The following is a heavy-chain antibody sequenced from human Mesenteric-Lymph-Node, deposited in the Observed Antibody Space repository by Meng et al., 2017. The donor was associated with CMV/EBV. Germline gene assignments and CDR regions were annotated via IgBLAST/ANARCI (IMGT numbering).Heavy chain of an antibody. J-gene: IGHJ3*02. CDR3: ARDKFVRGLGNAFDI. D-gene: IGHD3-10*01. CDR2: IVPVHGIT. V-gene: IGHV1-69*04. Sequence: SVKVSCKVSGGNFNSFTISWWRQAPGQGPEGMGSIVPVHGITNYLETFKGRVTITADTSTTTAYMELNSLTSEDTAVYYCARDKFVRGLGNAFDIWGQGTMVTVSS. CDR1: GGNFNSFT.